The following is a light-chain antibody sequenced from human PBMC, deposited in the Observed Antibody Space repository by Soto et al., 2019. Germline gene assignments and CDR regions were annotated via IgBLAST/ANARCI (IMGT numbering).Light chain of an antibody. CDR3: QVWDSSSDHDVV. CDR2: YDS. J-gene: IGLJ2*01. Sequence: SYELTQPPSVSVAPGKTARITCGGNNIGSKSVHWYQQKPGQAPVLVIYYDSYRPSGIPERFSGSNSGNTATLTISRVEAGDEADYYCQVWDSSSDHDVVFGGGTKLTVL. CDR1: NIGSKS. V-gene: IGLV3-21*04.